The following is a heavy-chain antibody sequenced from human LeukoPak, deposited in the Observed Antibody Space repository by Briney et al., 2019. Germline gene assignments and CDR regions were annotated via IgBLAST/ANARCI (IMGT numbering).Heavy chain of an antibody. J-gene: IGHJ4*02. V-gene: IGHV7-4-1*02. CDR1: GYTFTSYA. CDR2: INTNTGNP. CDR3: ARAPAGGILWFGELLFGYFDY. Sequence: GASVKVSCKASGYTFTSYAMNWVRQAPGQGLEWMGWINTNTGNPTYALGFTGRFVFSLDTSVSTAYLQISSLKAEDTAVYYCARAPAGGILWFGELLFGYFDYWGQGTLVTVSS. D-gene: IGHD3-10*01.